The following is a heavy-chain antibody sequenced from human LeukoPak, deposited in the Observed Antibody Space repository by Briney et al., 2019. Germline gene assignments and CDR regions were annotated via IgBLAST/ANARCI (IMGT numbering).Heavy chain of an antibody. V-gene: IGHV4-61*09. Sequence: PSQTLSLTCTVSGGSISSGNYYWNWIRQPAGMGLEWIGHIYTSGSTSYNPSLKSRVTISLDTSKSQFSLKLSSVTAADTAVYYCARSSWELPYYFDYWGQGTLVTVSS. CDR2: IYTSGST. CDR1: GGSISSGNYY. CDR3: ARSSWELPYYFDY. D-gene: IGHD1-26*01. J-gene: IGHJ4*02.